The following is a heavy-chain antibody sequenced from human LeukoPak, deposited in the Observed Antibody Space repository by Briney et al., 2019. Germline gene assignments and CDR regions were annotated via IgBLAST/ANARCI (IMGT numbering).Heavy chain of an antibody. CDR2: IYSSGST. J-gene: IGHJ5*01. Sequence: PSETLSLTCTVSGGSISDYYCNWIRQPAGKGLQWLGRIYSSGSTNYNPSLKSRVIMSVDTSKNQFSLKLSSVTAADTAVYYCARDPGSAWFDYWGQGTLVTVSS. V-gene: IGHV4-4*07. CDR1: GGSISDYY. D-gene: IGHD6-19*01. CDR3: ARDPGSAWFDY.